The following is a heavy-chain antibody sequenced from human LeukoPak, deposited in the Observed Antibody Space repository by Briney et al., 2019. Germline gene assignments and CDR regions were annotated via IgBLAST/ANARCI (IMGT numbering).Heavy chain of an antibody. CDR1: GFTFSSYA. CDR2: IGTSSTTI. D-gene: IGHD6-25*01. V-gene: IGHV3-48*01. J-gene: IGHJ6*03. Sequence: GGSLRLSCAASGFTFSSYAMSWVRQPPGKGLEWVSNIGTSSTTIYYADSVKGRFTISRDNAKNSLYLQMNSLRANDTAVYYCARFAAGGSYYYYMDVWGKGTTVTVSS. CDR3: ARFAAGGSYYYYMDV.